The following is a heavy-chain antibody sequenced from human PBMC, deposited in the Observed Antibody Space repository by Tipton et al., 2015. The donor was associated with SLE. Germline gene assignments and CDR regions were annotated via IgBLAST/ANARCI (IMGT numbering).Heavy chain of an antibody. Sequence: TLSLTCAVSGYSISSGYYWGWIRQPPGKGLEWIGSIYHSGSTYYNPSLKSRVTISVDTSKNQFSLKLSSVTAADTAVYYCARHRGFLEWLNWFDPWGQGTLATVSS. CDR2: IYHSGST. CDR3: ARHRGFLEWLNWFDP. V-gene: IGHV4-38-2*01. CDR1: GYSISSGYY. D-gene: IGHD3-3*01. J-gene: IGHJ5*02.